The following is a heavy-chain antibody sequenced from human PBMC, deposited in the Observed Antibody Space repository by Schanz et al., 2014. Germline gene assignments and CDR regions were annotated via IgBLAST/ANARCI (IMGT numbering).Heavy chain of an antibody. CDR2: ISSSSSTI. CDR3: AKDAENTAMITDYFDY. Sequence: EVQLVESGGGLVQPGGSLRLSCTASGFTFSGYSMNWVRQAPGKGLEWVAYISSSSSTIHYADSVKGRLTISRDDAKKSMYLQMNNLRAEDTAVYYCAKDAENTAMITDYFDYWGQGTLVTVSS. CDR1: GFTFSGYS. V-gene: IGHV3-48*04. D-gene: IGHD5-18*01. J-gene: IGHJ4*02.